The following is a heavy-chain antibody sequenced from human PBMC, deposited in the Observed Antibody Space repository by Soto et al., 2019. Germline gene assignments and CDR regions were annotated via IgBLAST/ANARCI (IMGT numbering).Heavy chain of an antibody. V-gene: IGHV1-46*01. J-gene: IGHJ6*02. Sequence: QVQLVQSGAEVKEPGASVKVSCKASGYSLTSYFMHWVRQAPGQGLEWMAIINPSGGRPTYAQRFQGRVTMTSDTSTSTVHMELSSLRSEDTAVYYCARIVRDDYGDYSSYGMDIWGQGTTVTVPS. CDR1: GYSLTSYF. D-gene: IGHD4-17*01. CDR2: INPSGGRP. CDR3: ARIVRDDYGDYSSYGMDI.